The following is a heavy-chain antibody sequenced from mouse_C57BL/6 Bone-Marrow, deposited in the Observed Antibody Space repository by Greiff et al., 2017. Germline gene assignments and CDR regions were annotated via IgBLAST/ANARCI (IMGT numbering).Heavy chain of an antibody. Sequence: QVQLQQSGAELVRPGTSVKVSCKASGYAFTNYLIEWVKQRPGQGLEWIGVINPGSGGTNYNEKFKGKATLTADKSSSTAYMQLSSLTSEDSAVYFCAREAGVTTVVADYYAMDYWGQGTSVTVSS. V-gene: IGHV1-54*01. J-gene: IGHJ4*01. CDR1: GYAFTNYL. CDR3: AREAGVTTVVADYYAMDY. D-gene: IGHD1-1*01. CDR2: INPGSGGT.